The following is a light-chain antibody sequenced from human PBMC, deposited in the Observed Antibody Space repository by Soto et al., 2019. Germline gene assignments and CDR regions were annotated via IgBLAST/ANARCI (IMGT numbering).Light chain of an antibody. V-gene: IGLV2-14*01. J-gene: IGLJ1*01. CDR3: SSYTSSSTPYV. CDR1: SSDVGAYNY. Sequence: QSALTQPASVSGSPGPSITISCTGTSSDVGAYNYVSWYQQHPGKAPKLMIHDVSNRPSGVSNRFSGSKSGNTASLTISGLQAEDEADYYCSSYTSSSTPYVFGTGTKLTVL. CDR2: DVS.